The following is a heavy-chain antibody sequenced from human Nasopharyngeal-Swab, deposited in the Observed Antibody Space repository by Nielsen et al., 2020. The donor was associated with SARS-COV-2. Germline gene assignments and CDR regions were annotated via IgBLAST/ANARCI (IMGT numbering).Heavy chain of an antibody. D-gene: IGHD2-15*01. J-gene: IGHJ3*02. V-gene: IGHV1-2*06. CDR3: VRELPYCVGGSCYSDAFDI. CDR2: LNSNSGAT. Sequence: WVRQAPGQGLEWLGRLNSNSGATDYAQKFQGRVTMTRDTSISTAHMELSSLTSDDTAVYYCVRELPYCVGGSCYSDAFDIWGQGTRVTVSS.